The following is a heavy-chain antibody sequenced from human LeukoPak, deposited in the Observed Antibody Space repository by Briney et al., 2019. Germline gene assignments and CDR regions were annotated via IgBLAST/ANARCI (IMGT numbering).Heavy chain of an antibody. D-gene: IGHD3-16*01. Sequence: GGSLRLSCAASGFTFSSYAMSWVRQASGKGLEWVSAISGSGDSTYYADSVKGRFTISRDTSNSTLYLQMKSLRAEDTAVYYCAKDIYTIDAFDIWGQGTMVTVSS. CDR2: ISGSGDST. V-gene: IGHV3-23*01. CDR1: GFTFSSYA. J-gene: IGHJ3*02. CDR3: AKDIYTIDAFDI.